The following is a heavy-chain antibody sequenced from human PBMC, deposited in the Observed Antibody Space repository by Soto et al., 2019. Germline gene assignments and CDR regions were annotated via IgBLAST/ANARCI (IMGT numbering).Heavy chain of an antibody. D-gene: IGHD3-22*01. CDR2: ISGSGGST. J-gene: IGHJ3*02. CDR3: AKVYYYDSSGPVPNDAFDI. CDR1: GFTFSSYA. V-gene: IGHV3-23*01. Sequence: XGSLRLSCSASGFTFSSYAMSWVRQAPGKGLEWVSAISGSGGSTYYADSVKGRFTISRDNSKNTLYLQMNSLRAEDTAVYYCAKVYYYDSSGPVPNDAFDIWGQGTMVTVSS.